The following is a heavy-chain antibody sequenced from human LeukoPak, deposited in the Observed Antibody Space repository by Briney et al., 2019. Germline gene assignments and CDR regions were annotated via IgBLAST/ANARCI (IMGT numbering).Heavy chain of an antibody. CDR2: INHSGST. CDR3: ARFRGIAAAGTEFDY. D-gene: IGHD6-13*01. Sequence: SETLSLTCAVYGGSFSGYYWSWIRQPPGKGLEWIGEINHSGSTNYNPSLKSRVTISVDTSKNQFSLNLNSVTAADTAVYYCARFRGIAAAGTEFDYWGQGTLVTVSS. CDR1: GGSFSGYY. J-gene: IGHJ4*02. V-gene: IGHV4-34*01.